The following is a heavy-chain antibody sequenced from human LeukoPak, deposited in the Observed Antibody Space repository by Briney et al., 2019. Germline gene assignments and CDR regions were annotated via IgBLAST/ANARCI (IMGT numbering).Heavy chain of an antibody. CDR3: ATRIAVAGSYYFDY. CDR2: MNPNSGNT. Sequence: GASVKVSCKASGYTFTSYDINWVRQATGQGLEWMGWMNPNSGNTGYAQKFQGRVTMARNTSISTAYMKLSSLRSEDTAVYYCATRIAVAGSYYFDYWGQGTLVTVSS. CDR1: GYTFTSYD. D-gene: IGHD6-19*01. V-gene: IGHV1-8*01. J-gene: IGHJ4*02.